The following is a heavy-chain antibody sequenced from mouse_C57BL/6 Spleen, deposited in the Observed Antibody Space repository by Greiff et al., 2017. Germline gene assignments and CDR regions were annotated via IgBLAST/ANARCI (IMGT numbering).Heavy chain of an antibody. CDR3: TFSDYGYGGLAY. CDR2: LDPENGDT. Sequence: VQLQQSGPELVRPGASVKLSCTASGFNIKDDYMHWVKQRHEKGLEWIGCLDPENGDTEYASKFQGKATITADTSSNTAYLGLSSLTSEDTAVYYCTFSDYGYGGLAYWGQGTLVTVSA. CDR1: GFNIKDDY. J-gene: IGHJ3*01. D-gene: IGHD2-2*01. V-gene: IGHV14-4*01.